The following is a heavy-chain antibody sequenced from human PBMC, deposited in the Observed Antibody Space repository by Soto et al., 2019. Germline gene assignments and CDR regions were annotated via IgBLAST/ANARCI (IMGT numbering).Heavy chain of an antibody. V-gene: IGHV3-23*01. CDR2: VTSTGRDT. CDR1: GLSFSTYA. J-gene: IGHJ4*02. CDR3: AKASGKSCPGSRVVDY. D-gene: IGHD3-10*01. Sequence: EVQLLESGGGLVQPGGSLRLSCAASGLSFSTYAMSWVRQAPGKGLEWGSVVTSTGRDTLHADSVNGQFTISRDNSKTMLYLPMNSLRAEDAAIYYCAKASGKSCPGSRVVDYWGQGTRVTVSS.